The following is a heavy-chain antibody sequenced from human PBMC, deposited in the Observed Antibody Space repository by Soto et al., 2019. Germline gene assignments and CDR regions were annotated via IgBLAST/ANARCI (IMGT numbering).Heavy chain of an antibody. CDR1: GGSFSGYY. D-gene: IGHD6-19*01. CDR2: INHSGST. CDR3: ARGPQQWLATGWFDP. Sequence: QVQLQQWGAGLLKPSETLSLTCAVYGGSFSGYYWSWIRQPPGKGLEWIGEINHSGSTNYNPSLKSRVTISVDTSKNQFSLKLSSVTAADTAVYYCARGPQQWLATGWFDPWGQGTLVTVSS. V-gene: IGHV4-34*01. J-gene: IGHJ5*02.